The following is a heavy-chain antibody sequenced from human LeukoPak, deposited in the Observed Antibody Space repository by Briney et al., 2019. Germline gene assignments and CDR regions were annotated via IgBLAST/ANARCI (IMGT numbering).Heavy chain of an antibody. V-gene: IGHV3-7*01. Sequence: PGGSLRLSCSASGFTFTNYWMTWVRQGPGKGLEWVAHIKEDGGQKNYVDSVKGRFTISRDNAKNSLYLQMDSLTDEDTAVYYCARDKVNVAMTGSLFDYWGQGTLVTVSS. J-gene: IGHJ4*02. D-gene: IGHD1-1*01. CDR1: GFTFTNYW. CDR2: IKEDGGQK. CDR3: ARDKVNVAMTGSLFDY.